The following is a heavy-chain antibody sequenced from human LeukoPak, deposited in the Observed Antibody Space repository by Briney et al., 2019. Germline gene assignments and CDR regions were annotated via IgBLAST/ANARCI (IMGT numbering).Heavy chain of an antibody. V-gene: IGHV3-11*06. CDR1: GFTFSDYY. J-gene: IGHJ4*02. CDR3: ARSLTTLTYEGY. Sequence: GGSLRLSCAASGFTFSDYYMSWIRQAPGKGLEWVSSINSGSTYTYYTESVKGRFTVSRDNAKNSLFLQMNSLRAEDTAIYYCARSLTTLTYEGYWGQGTLVTVSS. D-gene: IGHD1-1*01. CDR2: INSGSTYT.